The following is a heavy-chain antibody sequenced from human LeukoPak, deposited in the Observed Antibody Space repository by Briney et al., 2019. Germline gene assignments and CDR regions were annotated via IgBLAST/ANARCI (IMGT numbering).Heavy chain of an antibody. Sequence: PGGSLRLSCAASGFTFSNYWMSWVRQAPGKGLEWEAFIRYDGSNKYYADSVKGRFTISRDNSKNTLYLQMNSLRAEDTAVYYCAKDLQLGDIVVVPGFPMDVWGKGTTVTVSS. J-gene: IGHJ6*04. CDR2: IRYDGSNK. V-gene: IGHV3-30*02. CDR3: AKDLQLGDIVVVPGFPMDV. D-gene: IGHD2-2*01. CDR1: GFTFSNYW.